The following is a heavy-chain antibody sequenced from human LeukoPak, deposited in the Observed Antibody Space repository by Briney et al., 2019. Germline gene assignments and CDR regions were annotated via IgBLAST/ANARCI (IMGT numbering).Heavy chain of an antibody. CDR2: IIPIFGTA. D-gene: IGHD1-26*01. CDR3: ARGSGSYYYYYYMDV. CDR1: GGTFSSYA. V-gene: IGHV1-69*06. J-gene: IGHJ6*03. Sequence: SVKVSCKASGGTFSSYAISWVRQAPGQGLEWMGGIIPIFGTANYAQKFQGRVTITADKSTSTAYMELSSLRSEDTAVYYCARGSGSYYYYYYMDVWGKGTTVTVSS.